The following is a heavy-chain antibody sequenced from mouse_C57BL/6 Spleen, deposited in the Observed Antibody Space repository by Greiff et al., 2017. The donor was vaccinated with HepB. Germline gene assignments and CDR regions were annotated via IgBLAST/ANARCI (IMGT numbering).Heavy chain of an antibody. J-gene: IGHJ1*03. CDR1: GFTFSSYA. Sequence: EVKLMESGAGLVKPGGSLKLSCAASGFTFSSYAMSWVRQTPEKRLEWVAYISSGGDYIYYADTVKGRFTISRDNSRNTLYLQLSSLKSEDTAMYYCTRGDDGSYDWYFDVWGTGTTVTVSS. D-gene: IGHD1-1*02. CDR2: ISSGGDYI. V-gene: IGHV5-9-1*02. CDR3: TRGDDGSYDWYFDV.